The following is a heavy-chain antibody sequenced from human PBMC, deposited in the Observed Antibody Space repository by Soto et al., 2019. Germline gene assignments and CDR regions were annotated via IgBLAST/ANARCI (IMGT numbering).Heavy chain of an antibody. Sequence: EVQLVESGGGLVQPGGSLRLSCAASGFTFSSYSMNWVRQAPGKGLEWVSYISSSSSTIYYADSVKGRFTISRDNAKNSLYLQMNSLRDEDTAVYYCARAQTYYDFWSGPYYFGYWGQGTLVTVSS. D-gene: IGHD3-3*01. CDR3: ARAQTYYDFWSGPYYFGY. CDR2: ISSSSSTI. V-gene: IGHV3-48*02. J-gene: IGHJ4*02. CDR1: GFTFSSYS.